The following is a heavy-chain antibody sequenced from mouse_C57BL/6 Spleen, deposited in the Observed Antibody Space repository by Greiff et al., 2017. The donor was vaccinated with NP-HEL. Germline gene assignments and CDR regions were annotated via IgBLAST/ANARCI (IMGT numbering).Heavy chain of an antibody. CDR3: ARSPDGAMDY. CDR2: INPYNGGT. CDR1: GYTFTDYY. Sequence: VQLQQSGPVLVKPGASVKMSCKASGYTFTDYYMNWVKQSHGKSLEWIGVINPYNGGTSYNQKFKGKATLTVDKSSSTAYMELNSLTSEDSAVYYCARSPDGAMDYWGQGTSVTVSS. J-gene: IGHJ4*01. V-gene: IGHV1-19*01. D-gene: IGHD2-3*01.